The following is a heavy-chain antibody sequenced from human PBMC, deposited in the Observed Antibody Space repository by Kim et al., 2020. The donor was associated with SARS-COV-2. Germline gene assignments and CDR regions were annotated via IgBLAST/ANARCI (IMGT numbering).Heavy chain of an antibody. V-gene: IGHV4-39*07. CDR3: ARYNRGSSFKNYYYGM. CDR1: GGSISSSSYY. J-gene: IGHJ6*01. CDR2: IYYSGST. Sequence: SETLSLTCTVSGGSISSSSYYWGWIRQPPGKGLEWIGSIYYSGSTYYNPSLKSRVTISVDTSKNQFSLKLSSVTAADTAVYYCARYNRGSSFKNYYYGM. D-gene: IGHD6-6*01.